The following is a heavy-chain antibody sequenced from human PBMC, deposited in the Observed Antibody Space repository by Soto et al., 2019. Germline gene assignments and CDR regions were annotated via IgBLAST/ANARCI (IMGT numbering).Heavy chain of an antibody. CDR2: IYYSGST. CDR1: GGSISSGGYY. J-gene: IGHJ6*02. V-gene: IGHV4-31*03. CDR3: ARGGRRSPVMDV. Sequence: PSETLSLTCTVSGGSISSGGYYWSWIRQHPGKGLEWIGYIYYSGSTYYNPSLKSRVTISVDTSKNQFSLKLSSVTAADTAVYYCARGGRRSPVMDVWGQGTTVTVSS.